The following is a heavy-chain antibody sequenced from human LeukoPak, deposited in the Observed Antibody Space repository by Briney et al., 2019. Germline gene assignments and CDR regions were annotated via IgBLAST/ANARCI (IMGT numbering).Heavy chain of an antibody. D-gene: IGHD2-2*01. Sequence: SETLSLTCTVSGGSLSSYYWSWIRQPAGKGLEWIGRIYTSGSTNYNPSLKSRVTMSVDTSKNQFSLKLSSVTAADTAVYYCARNYCSSFSCNWFDPWGQGTLVTVSS. J-gene: IGHJ5*02. V-gene: IGHV4-4*07. CDR3: ARNYCSSFSCNWFDP. CDR1: GGSLSSYY. CDR2: IYTSGST.